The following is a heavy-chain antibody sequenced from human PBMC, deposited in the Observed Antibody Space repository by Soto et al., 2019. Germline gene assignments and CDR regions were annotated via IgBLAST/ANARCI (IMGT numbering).Heavy chain of an antibody. V-gene: IGHV4-31*03. CDR2: IHYSGST. Sequence: PSETLSLTCTVSGGSISSGVYYWSWIRQHPGKGLEWIGYIHYSGSTYYNPSLKSRVTISVDTSKNQFSLKLSSVTAADTAVYYCARTASYDSSGYYYFDYWGQGTLVTVS. J-gene: IGHJ4*02. D-gene: IGHD3-22*01. CDR3: ARTASYDSSGYYYFDY. CDR1: GGSISSGVYY.